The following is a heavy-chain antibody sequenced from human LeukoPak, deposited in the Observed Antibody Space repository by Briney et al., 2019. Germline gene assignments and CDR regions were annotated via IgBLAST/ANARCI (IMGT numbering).Heavy chain of an antibody. D-gene: IGHD3-3*01. CDR1: GFTFSSYG. CDR2: IWYDGSNT. V-gene: IGHV3-33*06. CDR3: AKDRGYDFWSGYLDY. J-gene: IGHJ4*02. Sequence: GGSLRLSCAASGFTFSSYGMHWLRQAPDKGLESVAVIWYDGSNTYYADSVKGRFTISRDNSKNTLYLQMNSLRAEDRAVDYCAKDRGYDFWSGYLDYWGQGTLVAVSS.